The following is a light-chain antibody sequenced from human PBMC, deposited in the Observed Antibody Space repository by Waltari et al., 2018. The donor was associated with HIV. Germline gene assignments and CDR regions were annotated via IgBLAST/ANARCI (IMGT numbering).Light chain of an antibody. CDR2: DNN. CDR1: SSNIGAGSH. J-gene: IGLJ3*02. CDR3: QAFDVGLRSWV. V-gene: IGLV1-40*01. Sequence: QSVLTQPASVSGAPGQGVTISCTGSSSNIGAGSHVHWYQHLPGTAPKLLIYDNNNRPSGVPDRFSGSKSDSSASLGVSGLQPGDASDYFCQAFDVGLRSWVFGGGARVTVL.